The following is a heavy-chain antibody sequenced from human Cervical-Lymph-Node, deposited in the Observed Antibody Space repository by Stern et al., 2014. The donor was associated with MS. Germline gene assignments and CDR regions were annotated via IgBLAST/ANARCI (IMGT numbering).Heavy chain of an antibody. D-gene: IGHD6-13*01. V-gene: IGHV1-69*01. J-gene: IGHJ4*02. CDR3: TRHQGGIAAF. CDR2: ITPLFGTA. CDR1: GDSFSNFD. Sequence: QVQLVQSGAEVKKPGSSVKVACKASGDSFSNFDISWVRQAPGKGLEWMGGITPLFGTANYAQRFQGRVTFNADVSTDTVYMQMSSLRSDDTAVYYCTRHQGGIAAFWGQGTLVTVSS.